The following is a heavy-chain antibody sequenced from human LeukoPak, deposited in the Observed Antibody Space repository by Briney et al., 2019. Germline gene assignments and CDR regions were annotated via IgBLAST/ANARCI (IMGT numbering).Heavy chain of an antibody. D-gene: IGHD3-10*01. Sequence: SETLSLTCAVYGGSFSSYYWGWIRQPPGKGLEWIGSIYYSGSTYYNPSLKSRVTISVDTSKNQFSLKLSSVTAADTVVYYCARDSRITMVRGTFDYWGQGTLVTVSS. J-gene: IGHJ4*02. CDR2: IYYSGST. CDR1: GGSFSSYY. V-gene: IGHV4-39*07. CDR3: ARDSRITMVRGTFDY.